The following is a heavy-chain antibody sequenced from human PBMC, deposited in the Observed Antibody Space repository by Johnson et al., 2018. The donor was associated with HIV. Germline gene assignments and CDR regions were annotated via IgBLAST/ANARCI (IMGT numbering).Heavy chain of an antibody. J-gene: IGHJ3*02. CDR2: ISYDGINK. CDR3: AKDSRRMGGLDAFDI. Sequence: VQLVESGGGVVPPGRSLRLSCAASGFTFSSYAMHWVRQAPGKGLEWVAVISYDGINKYYADSVKGRFTISRDNSKNTLYLQMNSLRAEDTAVYYCAKDSRRMGGLDAFDIWGQGTMVTVSS. CDR1: GFTFSSYA. D-gene: IGHD1-26*01. V-gene: IGHV3-30-3*02.